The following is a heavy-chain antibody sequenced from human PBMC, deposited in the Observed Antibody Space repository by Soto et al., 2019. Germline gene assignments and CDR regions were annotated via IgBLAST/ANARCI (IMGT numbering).Heavy chain of an antibody. CDR2: IDADSGNT. CDR1: GFTFTSSA. Sequence: ASVKVSCKASGFTFTSSAVQWVRQARGQRLEWMGWIDADSGNTDYAQKFQDRVTMTRNISISTAYMELSSLRSEDTAVYYCARVHYDFWSGLYYFDYWGQGTLVTVSS. J-gene: IGHJ4*02. V-gene: IGHV1-58*01. D-gene: IGHD3-3*01. CDR3: ARVHYDFWSGLYYFDY.